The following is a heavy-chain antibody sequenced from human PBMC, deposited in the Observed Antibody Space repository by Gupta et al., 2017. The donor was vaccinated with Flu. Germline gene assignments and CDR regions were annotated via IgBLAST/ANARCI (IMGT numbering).Heavy chain of an antibody. Sequence: SLRLSCTASGFDFNSYEMSWVRQAPGRGLEWVAFISSSAVTYYTDPVRGRFTISRDNANNLLYLQMSSLRGEDTAVYYCARGHWDNWGQGTLGTVSS. CDR3: ARGHWDN. CDR1: GFDFNSYE. J-gene: IGHJ4*02. CDR2: ISSSAVT. V-gene: IGHV3-48*03.